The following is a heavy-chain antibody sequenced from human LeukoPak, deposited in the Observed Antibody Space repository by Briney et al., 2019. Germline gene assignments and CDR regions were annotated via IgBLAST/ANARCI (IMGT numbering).Heavy chain of an antibody. D-gene: IGHD5/OR15-5a*01. V-gene: IGHV4-34*01. J-gene: IGHJ4*02. CDR1: GGSFSGYY. CDR3: ATLTSRLPDY. CDR2: IYHSGST. Sequence: PSETLSLTCAVYGGSFSGYYWSWIRQPPGKGLEWIGSIYHSGSTYYNPSLKSRVTISVDTSKNQFSLKLSSVTAADTAVYYCATLTSRLPDYWGQGTLVTVSS.